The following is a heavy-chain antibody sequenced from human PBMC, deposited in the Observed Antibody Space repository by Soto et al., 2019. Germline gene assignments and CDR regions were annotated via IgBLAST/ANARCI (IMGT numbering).Heavy chain of an antibody. J-gene: IGHJ4*02. V-gene: IGHV1-69*01. CDR2: IIPIFGTA. CDR3: ARGQVDKTTWPFAY. D-gene: IGHD5-12*01. CDR1: GGTFSSYA. Sequence: HVQLGQSGAEVKKPGSSVKVSCKASGGTFSSYAISWERQAPGQGLEWMGGIIPIFGTAPYAQKFPSRVTITADESTSTAYMERSSLRSEDTAVYYCARGQVDKTTWPFAYWGEGTLVTVSS.